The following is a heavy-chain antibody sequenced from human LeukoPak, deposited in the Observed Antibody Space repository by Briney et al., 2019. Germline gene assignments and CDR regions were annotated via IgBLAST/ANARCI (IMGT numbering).Heavy chain of an antibody. Sequence: GGSLRLSCAASGFTFSSYGMHWVRQAPGKGLEWVAVIWYDGGNKYYADSVKGRFTISRDNSKNTLYLQMNSLRAEDTAVYYCAKDRVVAATLGYFDYWGQGTLVTVSS. D-gene: IGHD2-15*01. J-gene: IGHJ4*02. V-gene: IGHV3-33*06. CDR2: IWYDGGNK. CDR3: AKDRVVAATLGYFDY. CDR1: GFTFSSYG.